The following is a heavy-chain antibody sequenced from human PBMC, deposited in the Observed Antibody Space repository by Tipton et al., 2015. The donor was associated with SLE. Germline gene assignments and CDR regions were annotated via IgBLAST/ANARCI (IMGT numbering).Heavy chain of an antibody. CDR3: AREVGYYDSSGYPTNYYYYYGMDV. J-gene: IGHJ6*02. CDR2: IYYSGST. V-gene: IGHV4-59*12. D-gene: IGHD3-22*01. Sequence: TLSLTCTVSGGSISSYYWSWIRQPPGKGLEWIGHIYYSGSTNYNPSLKSRVTISVDTSKDQFSLKLSSVTAADTAVYYCAREVGYYDSSGYPTNYYYYYGMDVWGQGTTVTVSS. CDR1: GGSISSYY.